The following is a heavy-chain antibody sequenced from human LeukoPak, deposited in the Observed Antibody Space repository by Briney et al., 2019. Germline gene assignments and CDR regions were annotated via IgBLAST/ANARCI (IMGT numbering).Heavy chain of an antibody. V-gene: IGHV3-7*01. CDR2: IKQDGSEK. Sequence: PGGSLRLSCAASGFTFSSYWMSWVCQAPGKGLERVANIKQDGSEKYYVDSVKGRFTISRDNAKNSLYLQMNSLRAEDTAVYYCAGGPLVVVAATPLADYWGQGTLVTVSS. CDR1: GFTFSSYW. J-gene: IGHJ4*02. CDR3: AGGPLVVVAATPLADY. D-gene: IGHD2-15*01.